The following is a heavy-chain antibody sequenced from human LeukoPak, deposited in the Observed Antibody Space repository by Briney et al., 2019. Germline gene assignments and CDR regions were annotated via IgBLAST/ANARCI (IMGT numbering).Heavy chain of an antibody. D-gene: IGHD3-22*01. Sequence: ASVKVSCKASEYTFTGYYMHWVRQAPGQGLEWMGWINPNSGGTNYAQKFQGRVTMTRDTSISTAYMELSRLRSDDTAVYYCARAGSFSMIVVVALGYWGQGTLVTVSS. CDR2: INPNSGGT. J-gene: IGHJ4*02. V-gene: IGHV1-2*02. CDR3: ARAGSFSMIVVVALGY. CDR1: EYTFTGYY.